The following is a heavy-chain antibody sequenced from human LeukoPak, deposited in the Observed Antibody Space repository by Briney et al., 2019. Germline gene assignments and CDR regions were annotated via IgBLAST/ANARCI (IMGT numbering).Heavy chain of an antibody. CDR1: GGSISSGSYY. CDR2: IYTSGST. V-gene: IGHV4-61*02. J-gene: IGHJ6*03. CDR3: ARAFITISDSYYYYMDV. Sequence: SETLSLTCTVSGGSISSGSYYWSWIRQPAGTGLEWIGRIYTSGSTNYNPSLKSRVTISVDTSKNQFSLKLSSVTAADTAVYYCARAFITISDSYYYYMDVWGKGTTVTVSS. D-gene: IGHD3-3*01.